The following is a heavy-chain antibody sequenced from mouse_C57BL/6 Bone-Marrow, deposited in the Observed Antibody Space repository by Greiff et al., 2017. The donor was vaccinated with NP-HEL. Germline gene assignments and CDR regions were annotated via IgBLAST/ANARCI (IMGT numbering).Heavy chain of an antibody. CDR2: ILPGSGST. D-gene: IGHD1-1*01. V-gene: IGHV1-9*01. CDR1: GYTFTGYW. Sequence: VQLQQSGAELMKPGASVKLSCKATGYTFTGYWIEWVKQRPGHGLEWIGEILPGSGSTNYNEKFKGKATFTADTSSNTAYMQLSSLTTEDSAIYYCARSRTITTVVATRGYYFDYWGQGTTLTVSS. J-gene: IGHJ2*01. CDR3: ARSRTITTVVATRGYYFDY.